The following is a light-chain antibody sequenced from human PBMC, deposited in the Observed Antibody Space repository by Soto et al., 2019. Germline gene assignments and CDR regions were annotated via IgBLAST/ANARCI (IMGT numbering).Light chain of an antibody. J-gene: IGKJ1*01. Sequence: DIQMTQSPSTLSASVGDRVTITCRASQSISSWLAWYQQKPGKAPKLLIYKASSLESGVPSRFSGSGSGTEFTLTISSLQPDDFATYYCQQYNSYSRTFGQGTNVEFK. CDR1: QSISSW. CDR3: QQYNSYSRT. CDR2: KAS. V-gene: IGKV1-5*03.